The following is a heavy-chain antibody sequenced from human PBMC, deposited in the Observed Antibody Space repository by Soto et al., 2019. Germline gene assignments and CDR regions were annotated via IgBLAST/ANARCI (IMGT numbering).Heavy chain of an antibody. Sequence: SETLSLSCAISGGSFSGYYWSWIRQPPGKGLEWIGEINHDGITNYNPSLKSRVTISLDTSKNQFSLKLTSVTAADTAVYYCAGRYCTGGSCYRPWGQGTLVTVSS. V-gene: IGHV4-34*01. CDR2: INHDGIT. D-gene: IGHD2-15*01. J-gene: IGHJ4*02. CDR3: AGRYCTGGSCYRP. CDR1: GGSFSGYY.